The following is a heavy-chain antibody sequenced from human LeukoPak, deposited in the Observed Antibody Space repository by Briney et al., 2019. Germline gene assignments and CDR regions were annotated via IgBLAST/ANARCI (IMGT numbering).Heavy chain of an antibody. D-gene: IGHD2-15*01. J-gene: IGHJ3*02. CDR3: ARDLPESRGSPLAAGTFDI. Sequence: PSETLSLTCTVSGGFITSHYWSWIQQPPGKGLEWICYMYYGASTNYNPSLKNRVTISVDTSKNLLSLKLTSVTAADTAVYYCARDLPESRGSPLAAGTFDIWGQGTMVTVSS. V-gene: IGHV4-59*11. CDR1: GGFITSHY. CDR2: MYYGAST.